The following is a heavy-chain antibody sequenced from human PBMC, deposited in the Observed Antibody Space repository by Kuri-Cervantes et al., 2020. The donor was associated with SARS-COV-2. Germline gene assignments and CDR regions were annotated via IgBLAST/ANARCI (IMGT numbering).Heavy chain of an antibody. Sequence: ASVKVSCMASGYTFTGYYMHWVRQAPGQGLEWMGWMNPNSGGTNSAQKFQGWVIMTRDTSITTAYMELSRLRSDDTAVYYCARGPSWNYIWGTYRGGWDTFDIWGQGTMVTVSS. D-gene: IGHD3-16*02. V-gene: IGHV1-2*04. CDR3: ARGPSWNYIWGTYRGGWDTFDI. CDR1: GYTFTGYY. J-gene: IGHJ3*02. CDR2: MNPNSGGT.